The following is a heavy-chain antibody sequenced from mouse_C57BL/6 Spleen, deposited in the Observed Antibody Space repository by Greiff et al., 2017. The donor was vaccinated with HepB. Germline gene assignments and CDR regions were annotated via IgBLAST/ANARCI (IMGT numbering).Heavy chain of an antibody. CDR1: GYTFTSYW. CDR2: IHPNSGST. V-gene: IGHV1-64*01. J-gene: IGHJ2*01. CDR3: ARSGVVGEDYFDY. Sequence: QVQLKQPGAELVKPGASVKLSCKASGYTFTSYWMHWVKQRPGQGLEWIGMIHPNSGSTNYNEKFKSKATLTVDKSSSTAYMQLSSLTSEDSAVYYCARSGVVGEDYFDYWGQGTTLTVSS. D-gene: IGHD1-1*01.